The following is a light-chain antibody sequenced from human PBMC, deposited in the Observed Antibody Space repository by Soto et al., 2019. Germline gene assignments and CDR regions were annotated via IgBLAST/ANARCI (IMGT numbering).Light chain of an antibody. CDR3: GTWDSRLSGGV. V-gene: IGLV1-40*01. Sequence: QAVLTQPPSVSGAPGQRVTISCTGSSSNIGAGYDVHWYQQLPGTAPKLLIYGNSNRPSGVPDRFSGSKSGTSASLAITGLQAEDEADYYCGTWDSRLSGGVFGGGTKLTVL. CDR1: SSNIGAGYD. CDR2: GNS. J-gene: IGLJ2*01.